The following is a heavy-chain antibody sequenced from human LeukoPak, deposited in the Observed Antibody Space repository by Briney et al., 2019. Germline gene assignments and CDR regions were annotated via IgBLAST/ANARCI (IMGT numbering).Heavy chain of an antibody. CDR3: ARDLTGGAHDY. J-gene: IGHJ4*02. D-gene: IGHD3-16*01. V-gene: IGHV1-2*02. Sequence: ASVKVSCKASGYTFTGYYMHWVRQAPGQGLEWMGWINPNSGGTNYAQKFQGRATMTRDTSISTVYMELSRLRSDDTAVYYCARDLTGGAHDYWGQGTLVTVSS. CDR1: GYTFTGYY. CDR2: INPNSGGT.